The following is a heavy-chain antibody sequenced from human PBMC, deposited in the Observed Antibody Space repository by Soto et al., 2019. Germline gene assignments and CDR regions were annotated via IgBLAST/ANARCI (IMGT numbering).Heavy chain of an antibody. D-gene: IGHD6-19*01. CDR3: ARDKRRGVAVTATVMDY. J-gene: IGHJ4*02. CDR2: ISYDGNNK. CDR1: GFTFSSFA. V-gene: IGHV3-30-3*01. Sequence: GGSLRLSCAASGFTFSSFAMHWVRQAPGKGLEWVAVISYDGNNKYYADSVKGRFTISRDNSKNTLYLQMNSLRAEDTAVYYCARDKRRGVAVTATVMDYWGQGTLVTVSS.